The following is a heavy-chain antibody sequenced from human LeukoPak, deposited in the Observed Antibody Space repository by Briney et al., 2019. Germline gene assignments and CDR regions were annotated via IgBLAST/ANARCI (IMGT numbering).Heavy chain of an antibody. CDR3: AKEQGGRTFEY. CDR2: SNPSGAGT. J-gene: IGHJ4*02. Sequence: ASVKVSCKASGYTFPNYYMHCVRQAPGHGLECMGVSNPSGAGTNYAKKFRGRVTMTRDTSTSTVYMELSSLGSEDTAVYYWAKEQGGRTFEYWGQGTLVTVSS. CDR1: GYTFPNYY. D-gene: IGHD3-16*01. V-gene: IGHV1-46*03.